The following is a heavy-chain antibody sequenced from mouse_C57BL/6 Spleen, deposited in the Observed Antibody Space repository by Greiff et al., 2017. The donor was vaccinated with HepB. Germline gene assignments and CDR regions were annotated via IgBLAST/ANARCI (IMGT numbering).Heavy chain of an antibody. Sequence: DVKLVESGGDLVKPGGSLKLSCAASGFTFSSYGMSWVRQTPDKRLEWVATISSGGSYTYYPDSVKGRFTISRDNAKNTLYLQMSSLKSEDTAMYYCARHDYGSSYYAMDYWGQGTSVTVSS. V-gene: IGHV5-6*02. J-gene: IGHJ4*01. CDR2: ISSGGSYT. CDR3: ARHDYGSSYYAMDY. D-gene: IGHD1-1*01. CDR1: GFTFSSYG.